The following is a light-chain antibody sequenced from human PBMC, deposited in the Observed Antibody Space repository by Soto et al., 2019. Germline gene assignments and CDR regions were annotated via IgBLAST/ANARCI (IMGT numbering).Light chain of an antibody. J-gene: IGKJ5*01. CDR2: GAS. Sequence: EIVMTQSPATLSASPGERATLSCRASQSVRSNLAWYQQKPGQAPRLLIYGASSRATGIPDRFSGSGSGTDFTLTISRLEPEDFAVYYCQQYGSSRITFGQGTRLEIK. CDR3: QQYGSSRIT. V-gene: IGKV3-20*01. CDR1: QSVRSN.